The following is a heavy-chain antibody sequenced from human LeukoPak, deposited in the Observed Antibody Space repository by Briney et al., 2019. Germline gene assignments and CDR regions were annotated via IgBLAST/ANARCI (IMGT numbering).Heavy chain of an antibody. CDR3: ARAKILTGYYVAAADT. V-gene: IGHV1-2*02. CDR2: INPNSGGT. J-gene: IGHJ5*02. D-gene: IGHD3-9*01. CDR1: RYTFTGYY. Sequence: ASVKVSCKASRYTFTGYYMHWVRQAPGQGLEWMGWINPNSGGTNYAQKFQGRVTMTRDTSISTAYMELSRLRSDDTAVYYCARAKILTGYYVAAADTWGQGTLVTVSS.